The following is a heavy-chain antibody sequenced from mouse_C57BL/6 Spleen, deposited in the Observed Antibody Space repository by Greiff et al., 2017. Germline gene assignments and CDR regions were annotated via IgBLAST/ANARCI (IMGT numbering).Heavy chain of an antibody. CDR2: ISSGSSPI. D-gene: IGHD1-1*01. Sequence: EVKVVESGGGLVKPGGSLKLSCAASGFTFSDYGMHWVRQAPEKGLEWVAYISSGSSPIYYADTVKGRFTISRDNAKNTLFLQMTSLRSEDTAMYYCARPRYYYGSSYGGFDVWGTGTTVTVSS. V-gene: IGHV5-17*01. CDR1: GFTFSDYG. J-gene: IGHJ1*03. CDR3: ARPRYYYGSSYGGFDV.